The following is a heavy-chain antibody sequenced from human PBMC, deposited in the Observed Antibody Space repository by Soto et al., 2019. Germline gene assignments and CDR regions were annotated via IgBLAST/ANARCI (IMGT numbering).Heavy chain of an antibody. CDR3: ARCDGSATYCFFFAY. D-gene: IGHD3-10*01. J-gene: IGHJ4*02. V-gene: IGHV3-66*01. CDR1: GFTVSNSY. CDR2: IYSGGST. Sequence: EVQVVESGGGLVQSGGSLTLSCAASGFTVSNSYMSWVRQAPGKGLEWVSAIYSGGSTYYADSVKGRFTISRDNSRNTIYLQLNSLRAEDTAVYFCARCDGSATYCFFFAYWGQGTPVTVSS.